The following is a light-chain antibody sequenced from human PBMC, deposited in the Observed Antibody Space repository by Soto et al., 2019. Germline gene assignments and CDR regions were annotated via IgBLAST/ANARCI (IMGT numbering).Light chain of an antibody. CDR3: QQYGSSPGIT. J-gene: IGKJ5*01. CDR2: GAS. V-gene: IGKV3-20*01. Sequence: VLTQSPGTLSLSPGERATLSCRASQSVSSTYLAWYQQKPGQAPRLLIYGASSRATGIPDRFSGSGSGTEFTLTISSLQSEDFAVYYCQQYGSSPGITFGQGTRLEIK. CDR1: QSVSSTY.